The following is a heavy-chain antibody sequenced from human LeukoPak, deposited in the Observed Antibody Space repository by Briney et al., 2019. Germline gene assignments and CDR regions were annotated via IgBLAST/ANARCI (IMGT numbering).Heavy chain of an antibody. D-gene: IGHD3-22*01. CDR2: IYSGGST. Sequence: PRGSLRLSCAASGFTVSSNYMSWVRQAPGKGLEWVSVIYSGGSTYYADSVKGRFTISRDNSKNTLYLQVNSLRAEDTAVYYCARDYYDSSGYYPRWLYAFDIWGQGTMVTVSS. J-gene: IGHJ3*02. CDR3: ARDYYDSSGYYPRWLYAFDI. V-gene: IGHV3-53*01. CDR1: GFTVSSNY.